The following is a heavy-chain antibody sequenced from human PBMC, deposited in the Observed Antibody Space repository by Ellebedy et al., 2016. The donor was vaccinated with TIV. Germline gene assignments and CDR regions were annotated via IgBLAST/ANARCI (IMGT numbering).Heavy chain of an antibody. J-gene: IGHJ2*01. V-gene: IGHV4-4*07. CDR1: GGSITSYY. Sequence: MPSETLSLTCTVSGGSITSYYWSWIRQPAGKGLEWIGRFYTSGSTNYNPSLKSRVTMSVDTSKNQFSLKLSSVTAADTAVYYCASSWYYYDSSDWYFDLWGRGTLVTVSS. CDR2: FYTSGST. D-gene: IGHD3-22*01. CDR3: ASSWYYYDSSDWYFDL.